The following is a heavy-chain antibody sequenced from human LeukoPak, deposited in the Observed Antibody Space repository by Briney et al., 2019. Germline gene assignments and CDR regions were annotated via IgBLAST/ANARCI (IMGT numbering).Heavy chain of an antibody. CDR1: GGSISSGVYY. J-gene: IGHJ3*02. CDR3: AREQEWLKVFDI. D-gene: IGHD3-3*01. Sequence: SETLSLTCTVSGGSISSGVYYWSWIRQPPGKGLEWIGYIYYSGSTYYNPSLKSRVTISVDTSKNQFSLKLSSVTAADTAVYYCAREQEWLKVFDIWGQGTMVTVSS. CDR2: IYYSGST. V-gene: IGHV4-30-4*01.